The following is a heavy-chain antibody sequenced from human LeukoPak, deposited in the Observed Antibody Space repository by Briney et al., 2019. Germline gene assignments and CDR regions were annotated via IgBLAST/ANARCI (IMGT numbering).Heavy chain of an antibody. V-gene: IGHV3-74*01. CDR2: INSDGSST. D-gene: IGHD1-26*01. CDR1: GFTFSGYW. CDR3: ASHLGTYSDH. J-gene: IGHJ4*02. Sequence: GVSLRLFCAASGFTFSGYWMYWVREARGKGLVCVSLINSDGSSTNYADSVKGRFTISRDNAKNTLYLQVNSLRADDSAVYYCASHLGTYSDHWGQGTLVTVSA.